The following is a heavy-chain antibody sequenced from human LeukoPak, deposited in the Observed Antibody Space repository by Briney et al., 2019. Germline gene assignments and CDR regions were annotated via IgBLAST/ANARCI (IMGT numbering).Heavy chain of an antibody. CDR1: EFLVSNYY. D-gene: IGHD7-27*01. V-gene: IGHV3-66*03. Sequence: GGSLRLSCAASEFLVSNYYMSWARQAPGKGLEWVSLIRDTGETFYIDSVKGRFTISRDDSKNTVYLQMKRLRVEDTAVYFCARDRAATQHWVEYDTWGQGTLVTVSS. J-gene: IGHJ5*02. CDR3: ARDRAATQHWVEYDT. CDR2: IRDTGET.